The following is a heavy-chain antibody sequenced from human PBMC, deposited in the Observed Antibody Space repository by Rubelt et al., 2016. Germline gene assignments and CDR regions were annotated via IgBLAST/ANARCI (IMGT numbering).Heavy chain of an antibody. D-gene: IGHD6-19*01. CDR1: GLSVSTNY. J-gene: IGHJ4*02. V-gene: IGHV3-66*01. Sequence: EAQLVESGGGLVQPGGSLRLTCEASGLSVSTNYMTWVRQAPGKGLEWVSIISVGGRTYYADSVKGRFTISRDNFESRMYLQMNSLRTEDTAVYFCAREWLGNLFYWGQGTLVSVSS. CDR3: AREWLGNLFY. CDR2: ISVGGRT.